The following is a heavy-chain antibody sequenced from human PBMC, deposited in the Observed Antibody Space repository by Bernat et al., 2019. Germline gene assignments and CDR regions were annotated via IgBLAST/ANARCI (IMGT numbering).Heavy chain of an antibody. CDR3: ARRYSGYDATFDY. D-gene: IGHD5-12*01. CDR1: GFTFSSYA. V-gene: IGHV3-30-3*01. J-gene: IGHJ4*02. Sequence: QVQLVESGGGVVQPGRSLRLSCAASGFTFSSYAMHWVRQAPGKGLEWVAVISYDGSNKYYADSVKGRFTIARDNAKNSLYLQMNSLRAEDTAVYYCARRYSGYDATFDYWGQGTLVTVSS. CDR2: ISYDGSNK.